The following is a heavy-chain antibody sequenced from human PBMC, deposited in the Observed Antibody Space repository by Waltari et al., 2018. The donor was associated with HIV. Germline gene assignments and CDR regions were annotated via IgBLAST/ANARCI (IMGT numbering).Heavy chain of an antibody. CDR2: TTVSGIT. Sequence: EVQLLESGGGLVQPGGSLRLACAASGFTFASYGMTWARRAPGKGREWFSATTVSGITQYADSVKGRFTVSRDDSKETVYLQMNSLRVEDSAVYYCAKDRLWSNSDYYYGMDVWGPGTTVTVSS. V-gene: IGHV3-23*01. CDR3: AKDRLWSNSDYYYGMDV. CDR1: GFTFASYG. J-gene: IGHJ6*02. D-gene: IGHD1-26*01.